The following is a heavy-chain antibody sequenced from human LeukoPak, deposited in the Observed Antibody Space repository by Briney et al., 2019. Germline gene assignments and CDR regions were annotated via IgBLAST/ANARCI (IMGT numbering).Heavy chain of an antibody. CDR1: GGSISSYY. J-gene: IGHJ3*02. CDR3: ARVGGAPLGAFDI. V-gene: IGHV4-59*01. D-gene: IGHD3-16*01. Sequence: PSETLSLTCTVSGGSISSYYWSWIRQAPGKRLEWIGYIYYSGSSNYNPSLKSRVTISKDMSKNQFSLRLTSVTAADTAVYYCARVGGAPLGAFDIWGQGTLVSVSS. CDR2: IYYSGSS.